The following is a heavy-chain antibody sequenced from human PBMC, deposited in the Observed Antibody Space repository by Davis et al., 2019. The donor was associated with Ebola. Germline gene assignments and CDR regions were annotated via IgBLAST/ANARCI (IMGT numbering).Heavy chain of an antibody. Sequence: GESLKISCAASGISFGTNWMSWVRQASGKGLEWVGRIRSKANSYATAYAASVKGRFTISRDDSKNTAYLQMNSLKTEDTAVYYCTGTTVTSDYWGQGTLVTVSS. CDR1: GISFGTNW. J-gene: IGHJ4*02. CDR3: TGTTVTSDY. D-gene: IGHD4-17*01. V-gene: IGHV3-73*01. CDR2: IRSKANSYAT.